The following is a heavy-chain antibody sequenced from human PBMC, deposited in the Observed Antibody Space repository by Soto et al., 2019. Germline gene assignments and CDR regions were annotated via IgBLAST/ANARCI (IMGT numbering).Heavy chain of an antibody. CDR3: ARAGYSGYGYYFDY. V-gene: IGHV4-39*01. Sequence: SETLSLTCTVSGGSISSSSYYWGWIRQPPGKGLEWIGSIYYSGSTYYNPSLKSRVTISVDTSKNQFSLKLSSVTAADTAVYYCARAGYSGYGYYFDYWGQGTLVTVS. CDR2: IYYSGST. J-gene: IGHJ4*02. CDR1: GGSISSSSYY. D-gene: IGHD5-12*01.